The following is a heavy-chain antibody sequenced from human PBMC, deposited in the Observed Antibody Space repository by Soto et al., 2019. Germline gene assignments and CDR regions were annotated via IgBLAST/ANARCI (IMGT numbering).Heavy chain of an antibody. CDR3: ARTDMTTNLTGDYYYGMDV. V-gene: IGHV5-51*01. Sequence: GESLKISCKGSGYSFTSYWIGWVRQMPGKGLEWMGIIYPGDSDTRYSPSFQGQVTISADKSISTAYLQWSSLKASDTAMYYCARTDMTTNLTGDYYYGMDVWGQGTTVTVSS. J-gene: IGHJ6*02. CDR2: IYPGDSDT. D-gene: IGHD4-4*01. CDR1: GYSFTSYW.